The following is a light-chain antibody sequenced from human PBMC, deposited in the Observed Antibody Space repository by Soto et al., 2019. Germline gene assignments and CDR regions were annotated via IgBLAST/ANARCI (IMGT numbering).Light chain of an antibody. Sequence: NFMLTQPHSVSESPGKTVTISCTRSSGSIAINYVQWYQQRPGSAPTTVIYEDKQRPSGVPDRFSGSTDSSSNSASLTISGLKTEDEADYYCQSYDTSSVVFGGGTKLTVL. CDR2: EDK. CDR1: SGSIAINY. J-gene: IGLJ2*01. CDR3: QSYDTSSVV. V-gene: IGLV6-57*04.